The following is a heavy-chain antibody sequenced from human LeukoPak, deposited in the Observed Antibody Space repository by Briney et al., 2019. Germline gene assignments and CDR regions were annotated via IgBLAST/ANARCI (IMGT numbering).Heavy chain of an antibody. D-gene: IGHD3-10*01. V-gene: IGHV3-21*01. CDR3: ARGRGLPGPLDY. CDR1: GFTFRSYG. J-gene: IGHJ4*02. CDR2: ISSSSSHI. Sequence: GGSLRLSCTASGFTFRSYGMHWVRQAPGKGLEWVSSISSSSSHIYYADSVKGRFTISRDNAKNSLYLQVNSLRAEDTAVYYCARGRGLPGPLDYWGQGTLVTVSS.